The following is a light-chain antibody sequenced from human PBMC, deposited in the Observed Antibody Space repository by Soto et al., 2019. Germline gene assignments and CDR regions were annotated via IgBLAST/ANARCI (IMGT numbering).Light chain of an antibody. Sequence: EVVLAQPPAGLSGSSGGWANLSSRASESVSRNLAWSQPKPGQAPRLIIYDASTRATGIPARFSASGSGTEFTLTISSLQSEDSAVYYCQQYNNWPPWTFGQGTKVDI. V-gene: IGKV3-15*01. CDR3: QQYNNWPPWT. J-gene: IGKJ1*01. CDR2: DAS. CDR1: ESVSRN.